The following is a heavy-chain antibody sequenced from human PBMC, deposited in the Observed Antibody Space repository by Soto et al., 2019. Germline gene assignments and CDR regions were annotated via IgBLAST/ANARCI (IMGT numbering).Heavy chain of an antibody. CDR2: MNASNGGT. D-gene: IGHD2-2*01. J-gene: IGHJ6*02. V-gene: IGHV1-8*01. Sequence: ASVKVSCKASGYTFTSYDINWVRQATGQGLEWMGWMNASNGGTNYAQKFQGRVTITRDTSASTAYMELSSLRSEDTAVYYCARDVGKYCSSTSCYPRVYYGMDVWGQGTTVTVSS. CDR3: ARDVGKYCSSTSCYPRVYYGMDV. CDR1: GYTFTSYD.